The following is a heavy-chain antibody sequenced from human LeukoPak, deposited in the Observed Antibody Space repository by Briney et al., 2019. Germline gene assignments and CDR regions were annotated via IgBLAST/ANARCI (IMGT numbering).Heavy chain of an antibody. CDR3: ARRSPYSSSLDY. CDR1: GGSFSGYY. D-gene: IGHD6-13*01. Sequence: PSETLSLTCAAYGGSFSGYYWSWIRQPPGKGLEWIGEINHSGSTNYNPSLKSRVTISVDTSKNQFSLKLSSVTAADTAVYYCARRSPYSSSLDYWGQGTLVTVSS. CDR2: INHSGST. V-gene: IGHV4-34*01. J-gene: IGHJ4*02.